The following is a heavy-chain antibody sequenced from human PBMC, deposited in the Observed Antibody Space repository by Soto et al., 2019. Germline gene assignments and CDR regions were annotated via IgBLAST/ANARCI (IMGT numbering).Heavy chain of an antibody. CDR1: GGSILSYY. V-gene: IGHV4-59*08. Sequence: KTSETLSLTCTVSGGSILSYYWSWIRQPPGKGLVWIGLIYFSGSTNYNPSLKSRVTISVDTSKNQFSLKLSSVTAADTAVYYCARHPPGYCSGGSCYSPYYFDYWGQGTLVTVSS. CDR3: ARHPPGYCSGGSCYSPYYFDY. D-gene: IGHD2-15*01. J-gene: IGHJ4*02. CDR2: IYFSGST.